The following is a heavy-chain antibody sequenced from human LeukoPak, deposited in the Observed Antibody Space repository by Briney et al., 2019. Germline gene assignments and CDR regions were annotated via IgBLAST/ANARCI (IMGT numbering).Heavy chain of an antibody. CDR3: ATLMVSNWFDP. CDR2: ISSSSSYI. V-gene: IGHV3-21*01. Sequence: ETLSLTCTVSGGSISSSSYYWGWIRQAPGKGLEWVSSISSSSSYIYYADSVKGRFTISRDNAKNSLYLQMNSLRAEDTAVYYCATLMVSNWFDPWGQGTLVTVSS. CDR1: GGSISSSS. D-gene: IGHD2-8*01. J-gene: IGHJ5*02.